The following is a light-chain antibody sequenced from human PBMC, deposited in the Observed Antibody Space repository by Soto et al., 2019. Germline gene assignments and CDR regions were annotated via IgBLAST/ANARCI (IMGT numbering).Light chain of an antibody. J-gene: IGKJ1*01. V-gene: IGKV1-5*03. Sequence: DIQMTQSPSTLSASVGDRVTNTCRASQSLNDRLAWFQQKPGKAPNLLIYKVSNLESGVPSRFSGSGSGTEFTLTISSLQPDDFATYYCQQYNGYSWAFGQGTKVEIK. CDR2: KVS. CDR1: QSLNDR. CDR3: QQYNGYSWA.